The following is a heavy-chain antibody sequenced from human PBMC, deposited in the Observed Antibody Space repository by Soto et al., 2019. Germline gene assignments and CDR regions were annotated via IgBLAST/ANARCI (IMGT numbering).Heavy chain of an antibody. V-gene: IGHV4-39*01. J-gene: IGHJ4*02. Sequence: QLQLQESGPGLVKPSETLSLTCTVSGDSITSNSYFWAWIRQPPVKGLEWLGSIYYSGTTYYKPSIKSRVTITVDRSKNQFSLKLSSVTAADTAVYYCARHFSVDYFDYWGQGALVTVSS. CDR2: IYYSGTT. CDR3: ARHFSVDYFDY. CDR1: GDSITSNSYF.